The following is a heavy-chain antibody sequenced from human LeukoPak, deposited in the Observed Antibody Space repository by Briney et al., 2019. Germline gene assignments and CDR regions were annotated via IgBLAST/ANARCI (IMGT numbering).Heavy chain of an antibody. Sequence: SETLSLTCAVYGGSFSGYYWSWIRQPPGKGLEWIGEINHSGSTNYNSSLKSRVTISVDTSKNQFSLKLSSVTAADTAVYYCARGYCSGGSCYVYAFDIWGQGTMVTVSS. D-gene: IGHD2-15*01. CDR2: INHSGST. J-gene: IGHJ3*02. V-gene: IGHV4-34*01. CDR3: ARGYCSGGSCYVYAFDI. CDR1: GGSFSGYY.